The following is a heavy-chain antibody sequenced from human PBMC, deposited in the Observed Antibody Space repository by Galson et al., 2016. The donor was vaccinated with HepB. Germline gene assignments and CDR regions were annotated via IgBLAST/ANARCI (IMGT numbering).Heavy chain of an antibody. CDR2: IYWDDDT. CDR1: GFSLTSSGAA. J-gene: IGHJ6*02. Sequence: PALVKPPQTLTLTCTFTGFSLTSSGAAVNWIRQPPGKALEWLALIYWDDDTRYNPSLKDRLTITKDTFKDQVVLTMTNMAPVDTATYYCAHSEGGFFSNFHRGVDVWGQGTTATVSS. D-gene: IGHD2/OR15-2a*01. V-gene: IGHV2-5*08. CDR3: AHSEGGFFSNFHRGVDV.